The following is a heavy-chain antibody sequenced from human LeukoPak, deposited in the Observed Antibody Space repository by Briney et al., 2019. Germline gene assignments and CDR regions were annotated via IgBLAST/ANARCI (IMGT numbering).Heavy chain of an antibody. D-gene: IGHD2-21*01. CDR2: IKQDGSEK. CDR3: ARSDSKSTVDH. J-gene: IGHJ4*02. V-gene: IGHV3-7*01. Sequence: PGGSLRLSCAASGFTFSSYWMSWVRQAPGKGLEWVANIKQDGSEKYYVDSVKGRFTVSRDNAENSLYLQINSLRADDTAVYYCARSDSKSTVDHWGQGTLVTVFS. CDR1: GFTFSSYW.